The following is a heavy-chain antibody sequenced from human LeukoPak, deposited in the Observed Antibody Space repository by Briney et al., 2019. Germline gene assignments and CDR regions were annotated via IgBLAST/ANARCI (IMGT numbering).Heavy chain of an antibody. CDR1: GFTFSNYA. D-gene: IGHD4-17*01. CDR3: AKPTTVTADYYYGVDV. CDR2: ISGNGGST. J-gene: IGHJ6*02. V-gene: IGHV3-23*01. Sequence: PGGSLRLSCAASGFTFSNYAMSWVRQAPGKGLEWVSGISGNGGSTYYADSLKGRFTISRDNSKNTLYLQINSLRVEDTAVYYCAKPTTVTADYYYGVDVWGQGTMVTVSS.